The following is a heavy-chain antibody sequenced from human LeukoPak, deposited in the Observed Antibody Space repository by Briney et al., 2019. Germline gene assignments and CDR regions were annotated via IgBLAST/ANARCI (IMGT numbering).Heavy chain of an antibody. Sequence: GGSLRLSCAVSGFAFNSYAMHWVRQAPGEGLEWEAFISHDGSAQSYADSVKGRFTISRDNSKNTLYLQMNSLRPEDTAVYYCARDLSGTNMVDYWGQGTLVTVSS. V-gene: IGHV3-30-3*01. D-gene: IGHD1-26*01. J-gene: IGHJ4*02. CDR1: GFAFNSYA. CDR3: ARDLSGTNMVDY. CDR2: ISHDGSAQ.